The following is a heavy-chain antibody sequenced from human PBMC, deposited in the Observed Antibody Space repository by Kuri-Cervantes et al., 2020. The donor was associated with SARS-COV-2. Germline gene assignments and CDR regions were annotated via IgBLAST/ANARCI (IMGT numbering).Heavy chain of an antibody. CDR2: IFHSGST. V-gene: IGHV4-39*07. D-gene: IGHD1-7*01. J-gene: IGHJ4*02. Sequence: GSLRLSCSVSAGSITSSGSYWGWIRQSPEKGLEWIGSIFHSGSTYYNPSLKSRVTISVDTSKNQFSLKLSSVTAADTAVYYCARVPITGTTVYFDYWGQGTLVTVSS. CDR3: ARVPITGTTVYFDY. CDR1: AGSITSSGSY.